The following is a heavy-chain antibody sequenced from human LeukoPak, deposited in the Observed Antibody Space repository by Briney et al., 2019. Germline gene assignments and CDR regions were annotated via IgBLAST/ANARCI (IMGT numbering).Heavy chain of an antibody. V-gene: IGHV5-51*01. J-gene: IGHJ5*02. D-gene: IGHD3-22*01. CDR2: IYPGDSDT. CDR1: GYSFTSYW. Sequence: GESLKISCKGSGYSFTSYWIGWVRQMPGKGLEWMGIIYPGDSDTRYSPSFQGQVTISADKSISTAYQQWSSLKASDTAMYYCARQENYYDSSGYYYDWFDPWGQGTLVTVSS. CDR3: ARQENYYDSSGYYYDWFDP.